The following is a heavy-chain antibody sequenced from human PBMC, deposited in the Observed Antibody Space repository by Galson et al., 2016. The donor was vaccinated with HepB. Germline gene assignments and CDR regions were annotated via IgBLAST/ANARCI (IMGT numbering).Heavy chain of an antibody. CDR3: ARGDYDTRGYTMIFDY. CDR1: GDSISSDY. Sequence: ETLSLTCTVSGDSISSDYWSWIRQPPGKGLEWIGYIYYSGSTNYNPSLKSRVTISVDTSKNQFSLKLNSVTAADTAVYYCARGDYDTRGYTMIFDYWGQGTLVTVFS. V-gene: IGHV4-59*01. CDR2: IYYSGST. J-gene: IGHJ4*02. D-gene: IGHD3-22*01.